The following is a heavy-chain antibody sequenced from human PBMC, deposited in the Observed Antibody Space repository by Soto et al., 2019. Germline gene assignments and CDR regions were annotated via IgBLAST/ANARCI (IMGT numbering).Heavy chain of an antibody. D-gene: IGHD3-10*01. CDR1: GFSFRIYA. J-gene: IGHJ6*02. Sequence: EVQLLESGGGLAQPGGSLRLSCAASGFSFRIYAMNWVRQAPGKGLEWVANISDSGGSTYYSGSVRGRFIISRDNAENTLYLQMNSLRVEDTAVYYCAKDAYTNYYYYGMDVWGRGTTVTVSS. CDR3: AKDAYTNYYYYGMDV. CDR2: ISDSGGST. V-gene: IGHV3-23*01.